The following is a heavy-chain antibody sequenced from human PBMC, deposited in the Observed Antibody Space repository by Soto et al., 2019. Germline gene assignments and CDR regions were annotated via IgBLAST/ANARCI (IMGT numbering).Heavy chain of an antibody. Sequence: GGSLILSCAASGFTFSSYSMNWVRQAPGKGLEWVSSISSSSSYIYYADSVKGRFTISRDNAKNSLYLQMNSLRAEDTAVYYCARDMTTVTWAYYYYGMDVWGQGTTVTVSS. J-gene: IGHJ6*02. V-gene: IGHV3-21*01. CDR2: ISSSSSYI. CDR1: GFTFSSYS. CDR3: ARDMTTVTWAYYYYGMDV. D-gene: IGHD4-4*01.